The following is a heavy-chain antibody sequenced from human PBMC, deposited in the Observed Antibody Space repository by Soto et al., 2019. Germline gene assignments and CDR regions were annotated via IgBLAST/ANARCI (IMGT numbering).Heavy chain of an antibody. Sequence: GGSVRLSCAASGFTFSSYAMSWVRQAPGKGLEWVSAISGSGDSTYYADSVKGRFTISRDNSKNTLYLQMNSLRAEDTAVYYCASRGAQNYYDSPAFHDPPGQGTL. V-gene: IGHV3-23*01. CDR2: ISGSGDST. J-gene: IGHJ5*02. D-gene: IGHD3-22*01. CDR3: ASRGAQNYYDSPAFHDP. CDR1: GFTFSSYA.